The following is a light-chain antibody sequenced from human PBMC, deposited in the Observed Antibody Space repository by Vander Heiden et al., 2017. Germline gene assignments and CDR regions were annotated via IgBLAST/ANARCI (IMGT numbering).Light chain of an antibody. CDR3: LLYYGGAQV. CDR2: ATS. V-gene: IGLV7-43*01. CDR1: HAAVTSGYY. Sequence: TGVTQEPSLTVSPEGTVTLTCASSHAAVTSGYYPNWFQQKPGQAPRALIYATSNKYSWTPARFSGSLLGGKAALTLSGVLPEDEAEYYCLLYYGGAQVFGGGTKLTVL. J-gene: IGLJ3*02.